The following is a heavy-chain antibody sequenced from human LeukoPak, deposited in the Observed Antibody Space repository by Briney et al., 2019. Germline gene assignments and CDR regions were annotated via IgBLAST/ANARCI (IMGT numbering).Heavy chain of an antibody. Sequence: SETLSLTCTVSGYSISSGYYWGWIRQPPGKGLEWIGSIYHSGSTYYNPSLKSRVTISVDTSKNQFSLKLSSVTAADTAVYYCARQGPGSYSAAEYFQHWGQGTLVTVSS. CDR2: IYHSGST. CDR3: ARQGPGSYSAAEYFQH. J-gene: IGHJ1*01. CDR1: GYSISSGYY. V-gene: IGHV4-38-2*02. D-gene: IGHD1-26*01.